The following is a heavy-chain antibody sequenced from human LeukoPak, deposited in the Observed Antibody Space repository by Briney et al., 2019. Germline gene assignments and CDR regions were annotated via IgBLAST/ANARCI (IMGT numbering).Heavy chain of an antibody. J-gene: IGHJ4*02. D-gene: IGHD3-22*01. CDR3: ARGDYYDSSGYGIDY. V-gene: IGHV1-69*05. CDR1: GYTFTGYY. CDR2: IIPIFGTA. Sequence: SVKVSCKASGYTFTGYYMHWVRQAPGQGLEWMGRIIPIFGTANYAQKFQGRVTITTDESTSTAYMELSSLRSEDTAVYYCARGDYYDSSGYGIDYWGQGTLVTVSS.